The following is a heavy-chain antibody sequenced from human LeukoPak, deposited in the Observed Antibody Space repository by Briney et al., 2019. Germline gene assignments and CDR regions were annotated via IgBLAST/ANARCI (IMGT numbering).Heavy chain of an antibody. J-gene: IGHJ4*02. D-gene: IGHD5-18*01. Sequence: ASVKVSCKASGGTFSSYAISWVRQAPGQGLEWMGIINPSGGSTSYAQKFQGRVTMTRDTSTSTVYMELSSLRSEDTAVYYCARERLRYTAMVDYWGQGTLVTVSS. CDR3: ARERLRYTAMVDY. CDR1: GGTFSSYA. V-gene: IGHV1-46*01. CDR2: INPSGGST.